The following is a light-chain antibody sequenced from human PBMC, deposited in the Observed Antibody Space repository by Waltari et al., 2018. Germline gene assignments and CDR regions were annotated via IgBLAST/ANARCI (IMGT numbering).Light chain of an antibody. V-gene: IGLV10-54*01. CDR1: SNNVGHQG. J-gene: IGLJ3*02. CDR3: APWDSSRSAWV. Sequence: QPGLTQPPSVSTGLRQTATVTCTGNSNNVGHQGEAWLQHHQGHPPRLLTYRSNNRPSGISETVSASGSGNTASLTISGLQPEDEADYYFAPWDSSRSAWVFGGGTNLTVL. CDR2: RSN.